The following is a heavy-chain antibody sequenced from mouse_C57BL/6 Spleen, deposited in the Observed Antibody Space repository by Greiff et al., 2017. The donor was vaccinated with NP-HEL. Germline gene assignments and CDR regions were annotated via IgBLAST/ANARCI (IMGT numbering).Heavy chain of an antibody. CDR1: GYTFTSYW. D-gene: IGHD2-4*01. Sequence: QQSCKASGYTFTSYWMDWVKQRPGQGLEWIGNIYPSDSETHYNQKFKDKATLTVDKSSSTAYMQLSSLTSEDSAVYYCAREEDYEGAWFAYWGQGTLVTVSA. CDR3: AREEDYEGAWFAY. J-gene: IGHJ3*01. V-gene: IGHV1-61*01. CDR2: IYPSDSET.